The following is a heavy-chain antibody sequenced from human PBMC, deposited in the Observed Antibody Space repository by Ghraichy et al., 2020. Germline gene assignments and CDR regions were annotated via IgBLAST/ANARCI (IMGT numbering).Heavy chain of an antibody. D-gene: IGHD2-15*01. J-gene: IGHJ3*02. V-gene: IGHV1-69*13. CDR2: IIPIFGTA. Sequence: SVKVSCKASGGTFSSYAISWVRQAPGQGLEWMGGIIPIFGTANYAQKFQGRVTITADESTSTAYMELSSLRSEDTAVYYCASRTDYLGYCSGGSCYSDAFDIWGQGTIITVSS. CDR1: GGTFSSYA. CDR3: ASRTDYLGYCSGGSCYSDAFDI.